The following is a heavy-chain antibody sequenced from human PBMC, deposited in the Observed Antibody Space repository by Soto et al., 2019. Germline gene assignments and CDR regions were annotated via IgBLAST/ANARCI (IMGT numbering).Heavy chain of an antibody. D-gene: IGHD6-19*01. CDR2: TYYRSKWYN. J-gene: IGHJ3*02. V-gene: IGHV6-1*01. Sequence: LTVTVAISGNSVASNSSAWHWIRRSPSRGLEWLGRTYYRSKWYNEYAVSVKSRIAINPDTSKNQFSLQLNYVTPEDTAVYYCARDRSGSGWFNAFDIPGQGTMVTLSS. CDR1: GNSVASNSSA. CDR3: ARDRSGSGWFNAFDI.